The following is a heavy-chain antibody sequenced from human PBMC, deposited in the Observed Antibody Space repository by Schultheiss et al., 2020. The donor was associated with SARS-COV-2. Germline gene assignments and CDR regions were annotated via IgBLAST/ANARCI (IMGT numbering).Heavy chain of an antibody. J-gene: IGHJ4*02. V-gene: IGHV4-34*01. D-gene: IGHD4-17*01. CDR1: GGSFSGYY. CDR2: INHSGST. CDR3: AREPVTTTPRYFDY. Sequence: SETLSLTCAVYGGSFSGYYWSWIRQPPGKGLEWIGEINHSGSTNYNPSLKSRVTISVDTSKNQFSLKLSSVTAADTAVYYCAREPVTTTPRYFDYWGQGTLVTVSS.